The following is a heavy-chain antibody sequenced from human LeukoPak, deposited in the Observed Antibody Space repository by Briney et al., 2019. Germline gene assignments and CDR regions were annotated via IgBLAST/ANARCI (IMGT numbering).Heavy chain of an antibody. D-gene: IGHD3-3*01. Sequence: GGSLRLSCAASGLTFTSYAMSWVRQAPGKGLMWVSRIKSDGTGITYTDSVEGRFTISRDNAKNTLYLQMNSLRDEDTAVYYCVRGQTIDYWGQGTLVTVSS. CDR2: IKSDGTGI. V-gene: IGHV3-74*01. CDR1: GLTFTSYA. CDR3: VRGQTIDY. J-gene: IGHJ4*02.